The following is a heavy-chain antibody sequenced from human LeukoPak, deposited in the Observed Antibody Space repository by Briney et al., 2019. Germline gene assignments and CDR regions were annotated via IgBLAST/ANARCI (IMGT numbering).Heavy chain of an antibody. CDR2: VNLQGST. CDR3: AREGGPYLPLDY. J-gene: IGHJ4*02. V-gene: IGHV4-4*02. CDR1: GGSITNTNY. Sequence: SETLSLTCTVSGGSITNTNYWTWVRQPPGKGLEWIGEVNLQGSTNYNPSLMGRVAISVDTSENHISLQLTSVTAADTAVYYCAREGGPYLPLDYSGQGTLVTVSS.